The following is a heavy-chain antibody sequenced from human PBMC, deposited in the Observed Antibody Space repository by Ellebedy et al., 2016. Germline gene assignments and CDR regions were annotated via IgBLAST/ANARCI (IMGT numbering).Heavy chain of an antibody. CDR2: VNTFSGNT. D-gene: IGHD3-10*01. V-gene: IGHV1-18*04. Sequence: ASVKVSXXASGYTFTTSSITCVRQVPRQGLEWLGSVNTFSGNTKFAQKFQGRVSMTTDSSTHTAYMDLRSLRSDDTAIYYCAKTSGWGYGENWGQGTLVTVSS. CDR1: GYTFTTSS. J-gene: IGHJ4*02. CDR3: AKTSGWGYGEN.